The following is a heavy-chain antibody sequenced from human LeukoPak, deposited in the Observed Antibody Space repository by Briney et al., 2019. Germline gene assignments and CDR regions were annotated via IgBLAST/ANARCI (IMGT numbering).Heavy chain of an antibody. J-gene: IGHJ3*02. D-gene: IGHD5-18*01. CDR3: AGDPAGYSYAPDAFDI. CDR1: GFTFSSYA. V-gene: IGHV3-30-3*01. CDR2: ISYDGSNK. Sequence: GGSLRLSCAASGFTFSSYAMHWVRQAPGKGLEWVAVISYDGSNKYYADSVKGRFTISRDNSKNTLYLQMNSLRAEDTAVYYCAGDPAGYSYAPDAFDIWGQGTMVTVSS.